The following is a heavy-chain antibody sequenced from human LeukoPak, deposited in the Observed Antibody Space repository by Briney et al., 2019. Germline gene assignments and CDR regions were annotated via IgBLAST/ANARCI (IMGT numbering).Heavy chain of an antibody. J-gene: IGHJ2*01. CDR2: IYYSGST. V-gene: IGHV4-59*01. CDR1: GGSISSYY. D-gene: IGHD2-2*01. Sequence: SETLSLTCTVSGGSISSYYWSWIRQPPGKGLEWIGYIYYSGSTNYNPSLKSRVTISVDTSKNQFSLKLSSVTAANTAVYYCARDPPGGIVVVPNWYFDLWGRGTLVTVSS. CDR3: ARDPPGGIVVVPNWYFDL.